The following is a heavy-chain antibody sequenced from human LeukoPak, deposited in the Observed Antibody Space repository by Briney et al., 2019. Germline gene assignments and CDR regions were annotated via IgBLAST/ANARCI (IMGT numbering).Heavy chain of an antibody. Sequence: ASVKVSCKVSGYTLTELSMHWVRQALGKGLEWMGGFDPEDGETIYAQKFQGRVTMTEDTSTDTAYMELSSLRSEDTAVYYCATEDPPGIAARGAKPFDYWGQGTLVTVSS. V-gene: IGHV1-24*01. CDR1: GYTLTELS. CDR3: ATEDPPGIAARGAKPFDY. D-gene: IGHD6-13*01. CDR2: FDPEDGET. J-gene: IGHJ4*02.